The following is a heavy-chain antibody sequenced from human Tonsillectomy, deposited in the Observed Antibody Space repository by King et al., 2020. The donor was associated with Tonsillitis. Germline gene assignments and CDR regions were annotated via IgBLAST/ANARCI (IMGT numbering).Heavy chain of an antibody. V-gene: IGHV4-59*08. D-gene: IGHD3-22*01. CDR2: IYYSGST. CDR3: ACLNYYDSSGSYGMDV. Sequence: VQLQESGPGLVKPSETLSLTCTVSGGSISSYYWSWIRQPPGKGLEWIGYIYYSGSTNYNPSLKSRVTISVDTSKNQFSLKLSSVTAADTAVYYCACLNYYDSSGSYGMDVWGQGTTVTVSS. J-gene: IGHJ6*02. CDR1: GGSISSYY.